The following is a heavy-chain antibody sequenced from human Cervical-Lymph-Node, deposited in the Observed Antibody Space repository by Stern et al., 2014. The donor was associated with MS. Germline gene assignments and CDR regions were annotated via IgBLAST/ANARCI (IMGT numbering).Heavy chain of an antibody. D-gene: IGHD1-26*01. CDR3: ASRGTSGFGGSPTGS. V-gene: IGHV7-4-1*02. CDR2: INTNTGNP. J-gene: IGHJ5*02. CDR1: GYTFSNSA. Sequence: QVQLVQSGSELKKPGASVKVSCKASGYTFSNSAMNWVRQAPGQGLEWMGWINTNTGNPLYAQGFTGRFVFSLDTSLSTAYLQIINLKAEDTAIYYCASRGTSGFGGSPTGSWGQGTLVTVSS.